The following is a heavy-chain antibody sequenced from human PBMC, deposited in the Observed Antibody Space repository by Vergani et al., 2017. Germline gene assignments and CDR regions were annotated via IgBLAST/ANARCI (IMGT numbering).Heavy chain of an antibody. CDR3: ARVPDIGENWFDP. Sequence: QVQLQESGPGLVKPSQTLSLTCTVSGGSISSGDYYWSWIRQPPGKGLEWIGYIYYSGSAYYNPSLKSRVTISVDTSKNQFSLKLSSVTAADTAVYYCARVPDIGENWFDPWGQGTLVTVSS. CDR2: IYYSGSA. J-gene: IGHJ5*02. D-gene: IGHD2-15*01. V-gene: IGHV4-30-4*01. CDR1: GGSISSGDYY.